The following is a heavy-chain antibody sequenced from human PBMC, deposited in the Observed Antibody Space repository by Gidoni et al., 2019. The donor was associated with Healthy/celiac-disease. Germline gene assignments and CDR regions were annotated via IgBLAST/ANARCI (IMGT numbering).Heavy chain of an antibody. J-gene: IGHJ4*02. Sequence: QVQLQESGPGLVKPSQTLSLTCTVSGGSISSGDYSWSWIRQPPGKGLEWIGYIYYSGSTYYNPSLKSRVTISVDTSKNQFSLKLSSVTAADTAVYYCARGYYGSGSIWDYYFDYWGQGTLVTVSS. CDR2: IYYSGST. V-gene: IGHV4-30-4*01. D-gene: IGHD3-10*01. CDR1: GGSISSGDYS. CDR3: ARGYYGSGSIWDYYFDY.